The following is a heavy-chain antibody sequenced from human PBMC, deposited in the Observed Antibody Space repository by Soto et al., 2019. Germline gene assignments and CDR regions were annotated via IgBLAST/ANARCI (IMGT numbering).Heavy chain of an antibody. Sequence: GGSLRLSCAASGFTFSSYAMSWVRQAPGKGLEWVSAISGSGGSTYYADSVKGRFTISRDNSKNTLYLQMNSLRAEDTAVYYCAPKTISIAAAGVYYFDYWGQGTLVTVSS. D-gene: IGHD6-13*01. V-gene: IGHV3-23*01. CDR3: APKTISIAAAGVYYFDY. J-gene: IGHJ4*02. CDR1: GFTFSSYA. CDR2: ISGSGGST.